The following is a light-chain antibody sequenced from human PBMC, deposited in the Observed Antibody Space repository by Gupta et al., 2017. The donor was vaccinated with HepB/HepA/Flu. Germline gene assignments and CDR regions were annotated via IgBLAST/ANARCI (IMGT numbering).Light chain of an antibody. V-gene: IGKV1-5*03. CDR3: QQYVSYST. CDR2: KAS. CDR1: QSIGDW. J-gene: IGKJ1*01. Sequence: MTQSPSTLSASAGDTVTITCRASQSIGDWLAWYQQKPGKAPNLLISKASNLETGVPSRFSGSGSGTEFTLTISSLQPDDFAIYYCQQYVSYSTFGQGTKVQIK.